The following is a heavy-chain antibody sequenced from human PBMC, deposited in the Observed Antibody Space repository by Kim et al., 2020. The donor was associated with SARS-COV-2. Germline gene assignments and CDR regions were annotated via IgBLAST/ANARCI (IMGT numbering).Heavy chain of an antibody. CDR2: INHSGST. D-gene: IGHD6-25*01. V-gene: IGHV4-34*01. CDR1: GGSFSGYY. CDR3: ARISGDAFDI. J-gene: IGHJ3*02. Sequence: SETLSLTCAVYGGSFSGYYWSWIRQPPGKGLEWIGEINHSGSTNYNPSLKSRVTISVDTSKNQFSLKLSSVTAADTAVYYCARISGDAFDIWGQGTMVTV.